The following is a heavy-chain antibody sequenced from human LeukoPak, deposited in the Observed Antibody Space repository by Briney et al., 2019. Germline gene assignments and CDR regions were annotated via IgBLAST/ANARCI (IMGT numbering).Heavy chain of an antibody. CDR2: QNPSSDGS. V-gene: IGHV1-2*02. CDR3: ARGVRESVLRGFDP. CDR1: GYSFTANF. D-gene: IGHD3-10*01. Sequence: ASVKVSCKPSGYSFTANFIHWVRQVPGQGLEWMGWQNPSSDGSYFAQKFQGRVTVTRDTSITTAYMELSRLRSDDTAVYYCARGVRESVLRGFDPWGQGTLVTVSS. J-gene: IGHJ5*02.